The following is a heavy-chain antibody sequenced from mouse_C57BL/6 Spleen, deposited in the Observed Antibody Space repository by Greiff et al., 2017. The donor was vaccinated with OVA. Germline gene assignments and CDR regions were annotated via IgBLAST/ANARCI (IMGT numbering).Heavy chain of an antibody. CDR3: ARPLGQWYFDV. J-gene: IGHJ1*03. CDR2: IDPSDSET. D-gene: IGHD4-1*01. CDR1: GYTFTSYW. Sequence: VQLQQSGAELVRPGSSVKLSCKASGYTFTSYWMHWVKQRPIQGLEWIGNIDPSDSETHYNQKFKDKATLTVDKSSSTAYMQLSSLTSEDSAVYYCARPLGQWYFDVWGTGTTDTVSS. V-gene: IGHV1-52*01.